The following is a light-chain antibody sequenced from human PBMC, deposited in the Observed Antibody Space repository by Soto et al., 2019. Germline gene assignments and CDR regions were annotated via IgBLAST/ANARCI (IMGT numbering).Light chain of an antibody. Sequence: EIVLTQSPGTLSLSPGERATLSCRASQSVSSSYLAWYQQKPGQAPSLLIYAASSRATGVPDRFSGSGSGTDFTLTISRLEPEDFAVYYCQQYGNSRTFGQGTKVEIK. CDR1: QSVSSSY. CDR2: AAS. V-gene: IGKV3-20*01. CDR3: QQYGNSRT. J-gene: IGKJ1*01.